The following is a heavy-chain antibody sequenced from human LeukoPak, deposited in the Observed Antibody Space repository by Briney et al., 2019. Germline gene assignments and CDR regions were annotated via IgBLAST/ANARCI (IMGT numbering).Heavy chain of an antibody. CDR2: IYYSGST. Sequence: SETLSLTCTVSGGSISSSSYYWGWIRQPPGKGLEWIGSIYYSGSTYNNPSLKSRVTISVDTSKNQFSLKLRSVTAADTAVYYCASGQQLVIFYYWGQGTLVTVSS. CDR1: GGSISSSSYY. J-gene: IGHJ4*02. CDR3: ASGQQLVIFYY. V-gene: IGHV4-39*01. D-gene: IGHD6-13*01.